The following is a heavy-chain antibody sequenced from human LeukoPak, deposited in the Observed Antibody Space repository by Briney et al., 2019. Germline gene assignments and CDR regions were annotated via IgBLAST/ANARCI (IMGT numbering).Heavy chain of an antibody. D-gene: IGHD7-27*01. CDR1: GFIFDDYA. J-gene: IGHJ4*02. V-gene: IGHV3-9*01. CDR2: INWNSGSI. CDR3: AKWAATGGLEY. Sequence: GGSLRLSCAASGFIFDDYAMHWVRQAPGKGLEWVSCINWNSGSIGYADSVKGRFTISRDNAKNSLYLQMNGLRAEDTALYYCAKWAATGGLEYWGQGALVTVSS.